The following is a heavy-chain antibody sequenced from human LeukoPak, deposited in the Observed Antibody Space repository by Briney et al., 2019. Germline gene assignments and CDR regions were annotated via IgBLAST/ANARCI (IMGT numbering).Heavy chain of an antibody. CDR1: GGSISSGSYY. V-gene: IGHV4-31*03. CDR2: IYYSGST. Sequence: SQTLSLTCTVSGGSISSGSYYWSWIRQHPGKGLEWIGYIYYSGSTYYNPSLKSRVTISVDTSKNQFSLKLSSVTAADTAVYYCARVGSGSLDYWGQGTLVTVSS. CDR3: ARVGSGSLDY. J-gene: IGHJ4*02. D-gene: IGHD3-22*01.